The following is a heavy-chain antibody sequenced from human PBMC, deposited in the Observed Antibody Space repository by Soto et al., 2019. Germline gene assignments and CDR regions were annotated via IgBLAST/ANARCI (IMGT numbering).Heavy chain of an antibody. Sequence: RESLKISCKGSGYSFTSYWIGWVRQMPGKGLEWMGIIYPGDSDTRYSPSFQGQVTISADKSISTAYLQWSSLKASDTAMYYCARRIGGVTTGHWWFDPSGQVPLVTFSS. CDR2: IYPGDSDT. CDR1: GYSFTSYW. J-gene: IGHJ5*02. D-gene: IGHD4-17*01. CDR3: ARRIGGVTTGHWWFDP. V-gene: IGHV5-51*01.